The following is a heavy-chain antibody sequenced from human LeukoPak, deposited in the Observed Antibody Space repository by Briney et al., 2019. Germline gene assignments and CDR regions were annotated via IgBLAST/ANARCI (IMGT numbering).Heavy chain of an antibody. V-gene: IGHV3-49*04. Sequence: PGRSLRLSCTGSGFTFGDYAMGWVGQAPGKGLEWVGFIRSTPYRGTTEYAASVKGRFTISRDDSRSIAYLQMNRLKTEDTAIYYCTGGYSSGWYYFDYWGQGTLVTVSS. J-gene: IGHJ4*02. CDR1: GFTFGDYA. D-gene: IGHD6-19*01. CDR2: IRSTPYRGTT. CDR3: TGGYSSGWYYFDY.